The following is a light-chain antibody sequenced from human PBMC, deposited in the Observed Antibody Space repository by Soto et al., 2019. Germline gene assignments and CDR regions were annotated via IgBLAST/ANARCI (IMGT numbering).Light chain of an antibody. CDR1: QTISSW. CDR3: QHMRT. Sequence: DIQMTQSPSSLSASVGDRVTITCRASQTISSWLTWYQQKPGKAPKLLIYKASTLKSGVPSRFSGSGFGTEFSLTISSLQPDDFGSYYCQHMRTFGQGTKVDIK. J-gene: IGKJ1*01. CDR2: KAS. V-gene: IGKV1-5*03.